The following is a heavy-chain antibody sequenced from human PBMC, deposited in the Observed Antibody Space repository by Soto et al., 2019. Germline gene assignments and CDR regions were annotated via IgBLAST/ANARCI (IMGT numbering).Heavy chain of an antibody. CDR1: GFTFSSYG. D-gene: IGHD6-13*01. CDR2: IWYDGSNK. V-gene: IGHV3-33*08. J-gene: IGHJ3*02. Sequence: GGSLRLSCAASGFTFSSYGMHWVRQAPGKGLEWVAVIWYDGSNKYYADSVKGRFTISRDNSKNTLYLQMNSLRAEDTAEYYCAREGGGSSCKNVRSLLGAFDIWGQGTMVTVSS. CDR3: AREGGGSSCKNVRSLLGAFDI.